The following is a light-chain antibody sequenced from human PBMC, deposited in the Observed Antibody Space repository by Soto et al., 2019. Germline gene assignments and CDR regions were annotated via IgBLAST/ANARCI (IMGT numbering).Light chain of an antibody. CDR2: GAS. Sequence: EIVMTQSPPTLSVSPGERATLSCRASQSVSSKLAWYQQKPGQAPRVLIYGASTRATGIPARFSGSGSGTEFTLTISSLQTEDFAVYYCQHYNDWPPTWTFGQGTRVEIK. CDR1: QSVSSK. V-gene: IGKV3-15*01. CDR3: QHYNDWPPTWT. J-gene: IGKJ1*01.